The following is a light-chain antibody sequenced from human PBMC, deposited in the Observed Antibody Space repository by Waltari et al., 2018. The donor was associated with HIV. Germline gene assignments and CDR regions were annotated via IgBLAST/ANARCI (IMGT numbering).Light chain of an antibody. CDR3: ATWDDNLSGWV. J-gene: IGLJ3*02. CDR1: NSNHGNHY. CDR2: RNN. Sequence: QSVLTQPPSASATPGQRVTISCSGTNSNHGNHYVYWDQPLPGTAPKVLIYRNNYRPSGVPDRFSGSKSGTSASLAISGLRSEDEADYYCATWDDNLSGWVFGGGTKLTVL. V-gene: IGLV1-47*01.